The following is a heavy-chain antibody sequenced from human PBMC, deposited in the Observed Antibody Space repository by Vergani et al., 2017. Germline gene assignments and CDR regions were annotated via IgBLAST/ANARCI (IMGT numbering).Heavy chain of an antibody. CDR3: AGHTTYSDS. CDR2: IYPADSDT. CDR1: GGSISSGSYY. V-gene: IGHV4-61*02. J-gene: IGHJ4*02. D-gene: IGHD1-1*01. Sequence: QVQLQESGPGLVKPSQTLSLTCTVSGGSISSGSYYWSWIRQPAGKGLEWMGIIYPADSDTRYSPSFQVQVTISADKSISTAFLQWDSLKASDTALYYCAGHTTYSDSWGQGTLVTVSS.